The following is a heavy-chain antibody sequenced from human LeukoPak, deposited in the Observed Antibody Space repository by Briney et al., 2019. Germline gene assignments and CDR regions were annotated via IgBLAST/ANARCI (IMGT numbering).Heavy chain of an antibody. J-gene: IGHJ3*02. CDR3: ANQYSSGWYGEAFDI. V-gene: IGHV3-7*01. Sequence: GGSLRLSCAASGFTFSSYWMSWVRQAPGKGLEWVANIKQDGSEKYYVDSVKGRFTISRDNAKNSLYLQMSSLRAEDTAVYYCANQYSSGWYGEAFDIWGQGTMATVSS. CDR2: IKQDGSEK. CDR1: GFTFSSYW. D-gene: IGHD6-19*01.